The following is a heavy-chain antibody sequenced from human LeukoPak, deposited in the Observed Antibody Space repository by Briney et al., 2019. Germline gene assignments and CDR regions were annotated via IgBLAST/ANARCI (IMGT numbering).Heavy chain of an antibody. J-gene: IGHJ4*02. Sequence: TGGSLRLSCAASGFTFSSYAMSWVRQAPGKGLEWVSAISGSGGSTYYADSVKGRFTISRDNAKNSLYLQMNSLRAEDTAVYYCAREGRIVVVPAAIDYWGQGTLVTVSS. CDR3: AREGRIVVVPAAIDY. CDR1: GFTFSSYA. V-gene: IGHV3-23*01. D-gene: IGHD2-2*01. CDR2: ISGSGGST.